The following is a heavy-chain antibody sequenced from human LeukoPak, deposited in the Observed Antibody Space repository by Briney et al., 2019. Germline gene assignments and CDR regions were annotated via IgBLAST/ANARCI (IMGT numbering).Heavy chain of an antibody. D-gene: IGHD3-9*01. CDR1: GYTFTSYG. CDR2: ISAYNGNT. J-gene: IGHJ5*02. CDR3: ARDRRSANFDWLGWFDP. V-gene: IGHV1-18*04. Sequence: ASVNVSCKASGYTFTSYGISWVRQAPGQGLEWMGWISAYNGNTNYAQKLQGRVTMTTDTSTSTAYMELRSLRSDDTAVYYCARDRRSANFDWLGWFDPWGQGTLVTVSS.